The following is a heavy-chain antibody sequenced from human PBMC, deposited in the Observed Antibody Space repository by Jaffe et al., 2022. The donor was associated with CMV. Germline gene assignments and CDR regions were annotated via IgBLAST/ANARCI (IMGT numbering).Heavy chain of an antibody. D-gene: IGHD1-26*01. V-gene: IGHV3-49*04. CDR3: TVSSVGATADY. Sequence: EVQLVESGGGLVQPGRSLRLSCTASGFTFGDYAMSWVRQAPGKGLEWVGFIRSKAYGGTTEYAASVKGRFTISRDDSKSIAYLQMNSLKTEDTAVYYCTVSSVGATADYWGQGTLVTVSS. CDR2: IRSKAYGGTT. J-gene: IGHJ4*02. CDR1: GFTFGDYA.